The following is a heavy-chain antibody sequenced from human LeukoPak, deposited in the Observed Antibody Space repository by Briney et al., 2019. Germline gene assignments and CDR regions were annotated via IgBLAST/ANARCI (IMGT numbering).Heavy chain of an antibody. V-gene: IGHV4-59*01. CDR2: IYYSGST. J-gene: IGHJ4*02. CDR1: GGSISSYY. Sequence: SETLSLTCTVSGGSISSYYWSWIRQPPGKGLEWIGYIYYSGSTNYNPSLKSRVTISVDTSKNQFSLKLSSVTAADTAVYYCARIPYYYDSSGYTVDYWGQGTLVTVSS. D-gene: IGHD3-22*01. CDR3: ARIPYYYDSSGYTVDY.